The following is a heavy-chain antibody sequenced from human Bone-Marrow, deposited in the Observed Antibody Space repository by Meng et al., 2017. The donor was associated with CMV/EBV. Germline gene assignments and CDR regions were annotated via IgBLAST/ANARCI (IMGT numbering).Heavy chain of an antibody. CDR2: ISSSGTSK. CDR1: GFTFNDHY. D-gene: IGHD2-21*02. CDR3: ARDRLTDAGFDAYDI. J-gene: IGHJ3*02. Sequence: GGSLRLSCTASGFTFNDHYMAWIRQSPGKGLEWISYISSSGTSKYYADSVKGRFTVSRDNAQNSLFLHMTGLGAEDTAVYYCARDRLTDAGFDAYDIWGQGTMVTVSS. V-gene: IGHV3-11*01.